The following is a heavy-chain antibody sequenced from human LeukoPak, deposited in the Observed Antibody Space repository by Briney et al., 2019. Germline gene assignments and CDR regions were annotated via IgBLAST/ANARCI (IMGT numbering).Heavy chain of an antibody. V-gene: IGHV3-11*06. CDR3: ARELGQSDH. Sequence: GGSLRLSCAASGFTFIDYSMSWIRQAPGKGLEWVSYISPTSDYTSYADSVKGRFTIFRDNAKNSLFLQMNSLRAEDTAVYYCARELGQSDHWGQGTLVAVSS. CDR1: GFTFIDYS. J-gene: IGHJ4*02. CDR2: ISPTSDYT.